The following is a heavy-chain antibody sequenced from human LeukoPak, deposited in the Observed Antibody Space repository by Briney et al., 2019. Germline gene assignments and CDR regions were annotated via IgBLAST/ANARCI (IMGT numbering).Heavy chain of an antibody. D-gene: IGHD3-22*01. CDR2: IIPIFGTA. Sequence: ASVKVSCKASGYTFTSYYMHWVRQAPGQGLEWMGGIIPIFGTANYAQKFQGRVMITADKSTSTAYMELSSLRSEDTAVYYCASSSGLSDYFDYWGQGTLVTVSS. J-gene: IGHJ4*02. V-gene: IGHV1-69*06. CDR3: ASSSGLSDYFDY. CDR1: GYTFTSYY.